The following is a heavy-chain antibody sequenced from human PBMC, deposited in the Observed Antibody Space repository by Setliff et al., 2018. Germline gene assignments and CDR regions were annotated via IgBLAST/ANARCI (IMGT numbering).Heavy chain of an antibody. V-gene: IGHV4-39*01. D-gene: IGHD1-1*01. CDR1: GASLNSGTYY. CDR2: IYYRGDT. CDR3: ARTGTYRYFDY. J-gene: IGHJ4*02. Sequence: KSSETLSLTCTVSGASLNSGTYYWGWIRQPPGKGLEWIGRIYYRGDTYYNPSLKGRLTISVDTAQNQFSLRLTSVTAADTAVYYCARTGTYRYFDYWGQEALVTVSS.